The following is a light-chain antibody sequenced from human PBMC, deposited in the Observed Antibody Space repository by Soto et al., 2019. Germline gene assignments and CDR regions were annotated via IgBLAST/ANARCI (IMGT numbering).Light chain of an antibody. CDR2: AAS. CDR1: QGISNY. CDR3: QKYNSAPFT. J-gene: IGKJ3*01. V-gene: IGKV1-27*01. Sequence: DIQMTQSPSSLSASVVDRVTITCLSRQGISNYLAWYQQKPGQVPKLLIYAASTFQSSVPSRFSGSGSGTDFTRTISSLQPEDVATYYCQKYNSAPFTFGTGTKVDIK.